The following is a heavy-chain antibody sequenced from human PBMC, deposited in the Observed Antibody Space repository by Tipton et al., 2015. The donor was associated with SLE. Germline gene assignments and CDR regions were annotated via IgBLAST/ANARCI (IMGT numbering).Heavy chain of an antibody. Sequence: TLSLTCIVSGGSITTRSYYWGWIRQPPGKGLEWIGSIDYSGSTYYNPSLKSRVTISVDTSKNQFSLKLSAVTAADTAVYYCAQAHLWGRYLYASDIWGQGTMVTVSS. CDR3: AQAHLWGRYLYASDI. CDR2: IDYSGST. J-gene: IGHJ3*02. CDR1: GGSITTRSYY. D-gene: IGHD3-16*02. V-gene: IGHV4-39*07.